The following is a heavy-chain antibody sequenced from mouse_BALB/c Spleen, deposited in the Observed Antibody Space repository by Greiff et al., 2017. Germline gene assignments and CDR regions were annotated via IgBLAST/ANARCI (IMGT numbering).Heavy chain of an antibody. CDR3: ARHGRGWFAY. CDR2: ISNGGGST. V-gene: IGHV5-12-2*01. CDR1: GFTFSSYT. Sequence: EVKLMESGGGLVKPGGSLKLSCAASGFTFSSYTMSWVRQTPEKRLEWVAYISNGGGSTYYPDTVKGRFTISRDNAKNTLYLQMSSLKSEDTAMYYCARHGRGWFAYWGQGTLVTVSA. J-gene: IGHJ3*01.